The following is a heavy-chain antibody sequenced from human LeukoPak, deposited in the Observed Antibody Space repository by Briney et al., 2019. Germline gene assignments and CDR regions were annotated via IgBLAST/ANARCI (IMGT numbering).Heavy chain of an antibody. CDR1: GGSISSSSYY. CDR3: ARTSNYDFWSGYSNRPNDAFDI. V-gene: IGHV4-39*01. Sequence: SETLSLTCTVSGGSISSSSYYWGWIRQPPGKGLEWIGSIYYSGSTYYNPSLKSRVTISVDTSKNQFSLKLSSVTAADTAVYYCARTSNYDFWSGYSNRPNDAFDIWGQGTMVTVSS. J-gene: IGHJ3*02. CDR2: IYYSGST. D-gene: IGHD3-3*01.